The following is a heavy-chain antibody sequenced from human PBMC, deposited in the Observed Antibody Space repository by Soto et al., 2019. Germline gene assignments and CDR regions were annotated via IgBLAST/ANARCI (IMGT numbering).Heavy chain of an antibody. CDR3: ARDDAFGNENGFDI. CDR2: IVSDGSAK. J-gene: IGHJ3*02. CDR1: GFPFSTYG. V-gene: IGHV3-33*01. Sequence: GGSLRLSCAVSGFPFSTYGFHWVRQPPGKGLEWVAVIVSDGSAKYHADSVEGRFTISRDNSKDTLYLQMNSLRAEDTAVYYCARDDAFGNENGFDIWGQGTMVTVSS. D-gene: IGHD1-1*01.